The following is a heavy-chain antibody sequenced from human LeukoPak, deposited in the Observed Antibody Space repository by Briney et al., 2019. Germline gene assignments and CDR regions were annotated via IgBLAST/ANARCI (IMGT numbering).Heavy chain of an antibody. CDR3: AKERSYGDYEPLQH. CDR2: ISGSGGST. J-gene: IGHJ1*01. Sequence: GSLRLSCEGSGFTVSGNYMSWVRQAPGKGLEWVSAISGSGGSTYYADSVKGRFTISRDNSKNTLYLQMNSLRAEDTAVYYCAKERSYGDYEPLQHWGQGTLVTVSS. V-gene: IGHV3-23*01. CDR1: GFTVSGNY. D-gene: IGHD4-17*01.